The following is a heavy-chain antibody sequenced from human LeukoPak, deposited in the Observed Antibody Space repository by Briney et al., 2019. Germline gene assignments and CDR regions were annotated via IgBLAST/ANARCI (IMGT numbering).Heavy chain of an antibody. V-gene: IGHV1-46*01. CDR3: ARDGNDSSGYYPPYFDY. CDR2: INPGGGST. Sequence: VASVKVSCKASGYTFTSYYMHWVRQAPGQGLEWMGIINPGGGSTSYAQKFQGRVTMTRDTSTSTVYMELSSLRSEDTAVYYCARDGNDSSGYYPPYFDYWGQGTLVTVSS. J-gene: IGHJ4*02. D-gene: IGHD3-22*01. CDR1: GYTFTSYY.